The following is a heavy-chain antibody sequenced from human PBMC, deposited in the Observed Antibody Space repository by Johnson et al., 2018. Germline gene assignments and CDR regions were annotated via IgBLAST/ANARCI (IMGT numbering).Heavy chain of an antibody. CDR1: GGSISRGSSY. J-gene: IGHJ6*03. Sequence: QVQLQESGPGLVKPSQTLSLTCTVSGGSISRGSSYWSWIRQPAGKGLEWIGRIYASGTTKYNPSLKSRVTISVDTSKNPFSLKLGAVTAADTAVYYCARDQGTTGEGYYSDYYRDIWGKGTTVTVSS. D-gene: IGHD4-17*01. CDR3: ARDQGTTGEGYYSDYYRDI. V-gene: IGHV4-61*02. CDR2: IYASGTT.